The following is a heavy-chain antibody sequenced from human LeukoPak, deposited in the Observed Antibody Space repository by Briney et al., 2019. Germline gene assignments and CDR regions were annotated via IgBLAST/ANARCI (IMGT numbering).Heavy chain of an antibody. V-gene: IGHV3-21*01. D-gene: IGHD6-25*01. Sequence: GGSLRLSCAASGFTFSSYSMNWVRQAPGKGLEWVSSISSSSSYIYYAESVKGRFTISRDNAKNSLYLQMNSLRAEDTAVYYCARDLSDSYGMDVWGQGTTVTVSS. J-gene: IGHJ6*02. CDR2: ISSSSSYI. CDR3: ARDLSDSYGMDV. CDR1: GFTFSSYS.